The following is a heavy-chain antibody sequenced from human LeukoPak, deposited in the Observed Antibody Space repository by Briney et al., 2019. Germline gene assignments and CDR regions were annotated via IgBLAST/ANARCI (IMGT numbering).Heavy chain of an antibody. D-gene: IGHD1-26*01. J-gene: IGHJ4*02. CDR2: FDGNGPNT. Sequence: PGGSLRLSCAASGFTFSSFAMTWVRQAPGKGLEWVSGFDGNGPNTYYADSVKGRFTISRDNSKKTLYLQMNSLRAEDTAVYYCAGSGGYYRFDYWGQGTLVTVSS. CDR3: AGSGGYYRFDY. CDR1: GFTFSSFA. V-gene: IGHV3-23*01.